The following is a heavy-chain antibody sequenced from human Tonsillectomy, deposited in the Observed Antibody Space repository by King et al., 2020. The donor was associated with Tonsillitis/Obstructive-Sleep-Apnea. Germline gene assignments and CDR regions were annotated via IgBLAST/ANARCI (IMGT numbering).Heavy chain of an antibody. Sequence: VQLEQSGAEVKKAGESLKISCQGSGYSFTSYWIGWVRQMPGKGREWMGIIYPGDSVTRYSPSFQGQVTISAAKSISTAYLQWSSLKASDTAMYYCARHGRYCSSTSCPSAFDIWGQGTMVTVSS. CDR2: IYPGDSVT. V-gene: IGHV5-51*01. D-gene: IGHD2-2*01. CDR1: GYSFTSYW. CDR3: ARHGRYCSSTSCPSAFDI. J-gene: IGHJ3*02.